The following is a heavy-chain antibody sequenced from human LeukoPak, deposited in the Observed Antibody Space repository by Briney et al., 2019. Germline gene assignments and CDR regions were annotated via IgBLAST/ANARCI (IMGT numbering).Heavy chain of an antibody. CDR2: IKSKTDGGTT. V-gene: IGHV3-15*01. CDR3: TTDPQAAGIDY. Sequence: GGSLRLSCAASGFTFSDYYMTWIRQAPGKGLEWVGRIKSKTDGGTTDYAAPVKGRFTISRDDSKNTLYLQMNSLKTEDTAVYYCTTDPQAAGIDYWGQGTLVTVSS. CDR1: GFTFSDYY. D-gene: IGHD1-1*01. J-gene: IGHJ4*02.